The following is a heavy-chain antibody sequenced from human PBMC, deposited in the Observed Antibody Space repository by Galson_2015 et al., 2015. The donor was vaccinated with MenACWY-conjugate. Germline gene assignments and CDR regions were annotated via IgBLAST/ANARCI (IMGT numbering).Heavy chain of an antibody. V-gene: IGHV3-30*04. CDR1: GFTFSSYA. Sequence: SLRLSCAASGFTFSSYAMHWVRQAPGRGLEWVAVISYDGSEKYYADSVKGRFTISRDSSKNTLYLQVNSLRAEDTAVYYCARSCGGSYPNFDYWGQGTLVTVSS. CDR2: ISYDGSEK. J-gene: IGHJ4*02. CDR3: ARSCGGSYPNFDY. D-gene: IGHD1-26*01.